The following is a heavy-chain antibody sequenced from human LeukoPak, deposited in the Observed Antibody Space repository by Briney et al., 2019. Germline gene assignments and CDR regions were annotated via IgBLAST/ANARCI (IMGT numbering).Heavy chain of an antibody. J-gene: IGHJ4*02. Sequence: PSETLSLTCTVSGGSISKNNYYWGWIRQPPGKGLEWIGRIYYSGSTYYNPSLKSRVIISVDTSKNQFSLKLSSVTAADTAVYYCARVGVYCSSTSCYQSFFDYWGQGTLVTVSS. V-gene: IGHV4-39*07. CDR1: GGSISKNNYY. D-gene: IGHD2-2*01. CDR3: ARVGVYCSSTSCYQSFFDY. CDR2: IYYSGST.